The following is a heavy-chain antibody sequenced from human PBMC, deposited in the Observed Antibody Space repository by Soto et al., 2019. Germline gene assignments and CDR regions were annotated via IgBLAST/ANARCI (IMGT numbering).Heavy chain of an antibody. Sequence: VQLVQSGAEVKKPGSSVKVSCKASGGTFSSYAISWVRQAPGQGLEWMGGIIPIFGTANYAQKFQGRVTITADESTSTAYMELSSLRSEDTAVYYCATGIAAAGIVPEYFQHWGQGTLVTVSS. V-gene: IGHV1-69*01. CDR3: ATGIAAAGIVPEYFQH. J-gene: IGHJ1*01. D-gene: IGHD6-13*01. CDR1: GGTFSSYA. CDR2: IIPIFGTA.